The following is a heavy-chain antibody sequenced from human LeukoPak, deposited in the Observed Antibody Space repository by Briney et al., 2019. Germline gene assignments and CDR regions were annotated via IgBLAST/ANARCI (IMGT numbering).Heavy chain of an antibody. CDR2: ISSSSSYI. D-gene: IGHD2-15*01. Sequence: GGSLRLSCAAPGFTFSSYSMNWVRQAPGKGLEWVSSISSSSSYIYYADSVKGRLTISRDSAKDSLYLQMNSLRAEDTAVYFCARDYCSGGSCYYMDVWGKGTTVTVSS. V-gene: IGHV3-21*01. CDR3: ARDYCSGGSCYYMDV. J-gene: IGHJ6*03. CDR1: GFTFSSYS.